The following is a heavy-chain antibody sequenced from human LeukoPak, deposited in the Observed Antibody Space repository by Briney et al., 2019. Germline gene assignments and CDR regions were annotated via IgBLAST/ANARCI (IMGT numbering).Heavy chain of an antibody. D-gene: IGHD5-24*01. CDR2: IYSSVYT. V-gene: IGHV4-39*01. CDR1: GDSFDNSYC. J-gene: IGHJ5*02. Sequence: PSETLSLSCSVSGDSFDNSYCWTWVRQPPGKRPEWIGTIYSSVYTYYNPSLRSRAAISGDTSRNLFSLKLISVTAADTAVYYCARGSDDYKLGNHWGHGTLVTVSS. CDR3: ARGSDDYKLGNH.